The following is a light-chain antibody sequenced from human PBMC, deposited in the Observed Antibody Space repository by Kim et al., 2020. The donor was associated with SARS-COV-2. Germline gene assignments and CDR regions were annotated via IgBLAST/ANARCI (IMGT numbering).Light chain of an antibody. Sequence: DIQMTQSPSSLSASIGDRVTITCRTSQSISSFLNWFQQKPGKAPQLLIYAASTLQTGVPSRFGGSGSGTGFTLTISSLQPEDSATYYCQQSYSSPFTFGQGTKLEI. CDR2: AAS. CDR1: QSISSF. CDR3: QQSYSSPFT. V-gene: IGKV1-39*01. J-gene: IGKJ2*01.